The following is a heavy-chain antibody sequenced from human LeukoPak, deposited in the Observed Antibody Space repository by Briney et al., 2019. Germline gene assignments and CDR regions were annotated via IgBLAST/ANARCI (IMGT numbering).Heavy chain of an antibody. Sequence: GGSLRLSCAASGFTFSSYAMNWVRQAPGKGPEWISYISRSGSTIYYADSVKGRFTISRDNAKNSLYLQMSSLGAEDTAIYYCSRDRGGGDIYFDYWGQGTLVTVSS. CDR1: GFTFSSYA. D-gene: IGHD2-21*02. J-gene: IGHJ4*02. CDR3: SRDRGGGDIYFDY. V-gene: IGHV3-48*03. CDR2: ISRSGSTI.